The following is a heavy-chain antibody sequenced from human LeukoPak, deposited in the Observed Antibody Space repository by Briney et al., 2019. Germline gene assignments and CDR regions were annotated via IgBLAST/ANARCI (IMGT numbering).Heavy chain of an antibody. Sequence: ASVKVSCKAPGYTFTSYYMNWVRQAPGQGLEWMGWINPDSGGTTLAQKFQGRVTMTRDTSISTAYMELSRLRSDDTAVCYCARDWRLDYWGQGTPVTVSS. D-gene: IGHD6-25*01. V-gene: IGHV1-2*02. CDR1: GYTFTSYY. CDR3: ARDWRLDY. CDR2: INPDSGGT. J-gene: IGHJ4*02.